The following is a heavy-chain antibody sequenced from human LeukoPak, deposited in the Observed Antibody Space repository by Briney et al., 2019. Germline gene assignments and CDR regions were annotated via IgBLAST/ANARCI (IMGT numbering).Heavy chain of an antibody. CDR3: ARERSSSTSLLGAFDI. CDR1: GFTFSSYA. Sequence: GGSLRLSCAASGFTFSSYAMSWVRQAPGKGLEWVAVIWYDGSNKYYADSVKGRFTISRDNSKNTLYLQMNSLRAEDTAVYYCARERSSSTSLLGAFDIWGQGTMVTVSS. D-gene: IGHD2-2*01. J-gene: IGHJ3*02. CDR2: IWYDGSNK. V-gene: IGHV3-33*08.